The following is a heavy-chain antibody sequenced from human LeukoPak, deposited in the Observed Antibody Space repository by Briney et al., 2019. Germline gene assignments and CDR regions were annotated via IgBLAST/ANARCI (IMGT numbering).Heavy chain of an antibody. CDR2: ISYSGNT. J-gene: IGHJ4*02. CDR3: ARGVGSGYTDY. D-gene: IGHD3-22*01. Sequence: PSETLSLTCTVSGGSVNNYYWTWIRQPPGKGLEWIGFISYSGNTNYNPSLKSRVTISLDTSKNQFSLKLISVTAADTAVYYCARGVGSGYTDYWGQGALVTVSS. V-gene: IGHV4-59*02. CDR1: GGSVNNYY.